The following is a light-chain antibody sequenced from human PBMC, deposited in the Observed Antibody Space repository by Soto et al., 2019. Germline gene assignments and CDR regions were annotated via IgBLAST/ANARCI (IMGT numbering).Light chain of an antibody. CDR1: NNDVGGYNY. J-gene: IGLJ1*01. CDR2: DIN. V-gene: IGLV2-14*03. CDR3: TSFTGGNIPYV. Sequence: QSALTQPASVSGSPGQSITISCTGTNNDVGGYNYVSWYQQFPGKAPGLVIYDINHRPSGVSDRLSGSRSGNTASLTISGLQAEDEADYYCTSFTGGNIPYVLGTGTKLTVL.